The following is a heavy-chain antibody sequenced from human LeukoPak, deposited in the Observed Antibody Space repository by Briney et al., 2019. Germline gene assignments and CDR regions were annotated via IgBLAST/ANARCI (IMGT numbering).Heavy chain of an antibody. V-gene: IGHV3-7*04. D-gene: IGHD5-24*01. CDR3: AGRGDGNLYYFDH. Sequence: GGSLRLSCAASGFTFSSYWMSWVRQAPGKGLEWVANIKQDGGEKYYVDSVKGRFTISRDNAKNSLYLQMNSQRPEDTAVYYCAGRGDGNLYYFDHWGQGTLVTASS. J-gene: IGHJ4*02. CDR1: GFTFSSYW. CDR2: IKQDGGEK.